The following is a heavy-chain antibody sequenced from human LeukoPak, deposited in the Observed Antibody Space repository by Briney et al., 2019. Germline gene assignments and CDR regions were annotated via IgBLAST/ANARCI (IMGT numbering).Heavy chain of an antibody. V-gene: IGHV1-8*01. CDR1: GYTFTNYD. D-gene: IGHD3-10*01. J-gene: IGHJ6*02. CDR2: MKPNSGYT. Sequence: ASVKVSCKASGYTFTNYDINWVRQATGQGLEWMGYMKPNSGYTGYAQKFQGRVTMTRDTSISTAYMELSSLTSEDTAVYFCARGLQRGDRMVLWFGEFWGDHYYGMDVWGQGTTVTV. CDR3: ARGLQRGDRMVLWFGEFWGDHYYGMDV.